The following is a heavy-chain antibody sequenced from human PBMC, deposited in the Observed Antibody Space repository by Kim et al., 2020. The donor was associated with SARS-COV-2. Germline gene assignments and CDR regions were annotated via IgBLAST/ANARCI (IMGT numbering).Heavy chain of an antibody. Sequence: GGSLRLSRAASGFTFSSYGMHWVRQAPGKGLEWVAVISYDGSNKYYADSVKGRFTISRDNSKNTLYLQMNSLRAEDTAVYYCARDRSSSWYRFDYWGQGTLVTVSS. V-gene: IGHV3-33*05. J-gene: IGHJ4*02. CDR2: ISYDGSNK. CDR3: ARDRSSSWYRFDY. D-gene: IGHD6-13*01. CDR1: GFTFSSYG.